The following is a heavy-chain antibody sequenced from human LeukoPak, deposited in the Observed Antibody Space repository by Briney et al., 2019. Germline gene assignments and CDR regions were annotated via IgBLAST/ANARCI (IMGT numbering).Heavy chain of an antibody. CDR3: ARYTDYGGNSP. CDR2: INPNSGGT. D-gene: IGHD4-23*01. CDR1: GYTFTGYY. J-gene: IGHJ4*02. V-gene: IGHV1-2*02. Sequence: ASVKVPCKASGYTFTGYYMHWVRQAPGQGLEWMGWINPNSGGTNYAQKFQGRVTMTRDTSISTAYLELSRLRSEDTAVYYCARYTDYGGNSPWGQGTLVTVSS.